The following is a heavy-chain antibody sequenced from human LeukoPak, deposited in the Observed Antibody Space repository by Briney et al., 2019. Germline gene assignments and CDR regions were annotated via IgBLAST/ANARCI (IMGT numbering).Heavy chain of an antibody. CDR2: MNPNSGNT. V-gene: IGHV1-8*01. Sequence: ASVKVSCKASGYTFTTYDIHWVRQATGQGLEWMGWMNPNSGNTGYTQKFQGRVTMTRNTSISTAYMELSSLRSEDTAVYYCARGRGSGHKENWFDPWGHGTLVTVSS. CDR1: GYTFTTYD. J-gene: IGHJ5*02. D-gene: IGHD6-19*01. CDR3: ARGRGSGHKENWFDP.